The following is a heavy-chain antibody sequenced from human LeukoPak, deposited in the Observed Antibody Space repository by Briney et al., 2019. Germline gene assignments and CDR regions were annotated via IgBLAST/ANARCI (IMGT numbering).Heavy chain of an antibody. V-gene: IGHV3-7*04. D-gene: IGHD5-18*01. Sequence: PGRPLRLSCSASGFTFGDYDMSWVRQAPGKGLEWVANIKQDGSEKYYVDSVKGRFTISRDNAKNSLYLQMNSLRAEDTAVYYCARGDTPFDYWGQGTLVTVSS. CDR2: IKQDGSEK. J-gene: IGHJ4*02. CDR1: GFTFGDYD. CDR3: ARGDTPFDY.